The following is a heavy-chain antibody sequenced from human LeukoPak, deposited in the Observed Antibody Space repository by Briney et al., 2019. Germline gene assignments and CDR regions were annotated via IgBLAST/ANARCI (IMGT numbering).Heavy chain of an antibody. V-gene: IGHV3-23*01. CDR3: ATTLTRDSSGSYGALDY. D-gene: IGHD6-19*01. Sequence: GGSLRLSCAASGFSFSSYALSWVRQAPGRGLEWVSAISDSGGRTYYADFVKGRFTISRDNAKNSLYLQMNSLRVEDTAVYYCATTLTRDSSGSYGALDYWGQGALVTVSS. CDR2: ISDSGGRT. CDR1: GFSFSSYA. J-gene: IGHJ4*02.